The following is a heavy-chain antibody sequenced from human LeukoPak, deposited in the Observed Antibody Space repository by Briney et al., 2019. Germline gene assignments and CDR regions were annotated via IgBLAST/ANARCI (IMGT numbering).Heavy chain of an antibody. CDR1: GYTFTGYY. Sequence: ASVKVSCKASGYTFTGYYMHWVRQAPGQGLEWMGWINPNSGGTNYAQKFQGGVTMTRDTSISTAYMELSRLRSDDTAVYYCARSLVGATHNWFDPWGQGTLVTVSS. J-gene: IGHJ5*02. CDR3: ARSLVGATHNWFDP. V-gene: IGHV1-2*02. D-gene: IGHD1-26*01. CDR2: INPNSGGT.